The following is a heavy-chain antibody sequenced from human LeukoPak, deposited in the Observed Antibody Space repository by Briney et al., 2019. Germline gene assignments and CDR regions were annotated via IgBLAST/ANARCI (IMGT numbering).Heavy chain of an antibody. CDR3: VNLGYSD. CDR2: IKNDGSDK. CDR1: GFSFSAAW. Sequence: GGSLRLSCEASGFSFSAAWMTWVRQAPGKGLEWVATIKNDGSDKYYVDSVKGRFTLSRDNAKNSVYLQMNSLRVEDTAVYYCVNLGYSDGGQGTLDSVFS. D-gene: IGHD5-12*01. J-gene: IGHJ4*02. V-gene: IGHV3-7*01.